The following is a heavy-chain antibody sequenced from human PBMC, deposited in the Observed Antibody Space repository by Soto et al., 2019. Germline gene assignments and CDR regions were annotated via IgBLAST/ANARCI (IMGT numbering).Heavy chain of an antibody. CDR2: SFSSGGT. V-gene: IGHV3-23*05. J-gene: IGHJ4*02. D-gene: IGHD3-9*01. CDR1: GFTLDKYT. CDR3: ARAREPDDIWTFDS. Sequence: GGSLRLSCAAFGFTLDKYTMGWVRQAPGKGLEWVAESFSSGGTQYADSVKGRFTISRDNSRNMVFLQMNGLRVEDTALYYCARAREPDDIWTFDSWGQGALVTVSS.